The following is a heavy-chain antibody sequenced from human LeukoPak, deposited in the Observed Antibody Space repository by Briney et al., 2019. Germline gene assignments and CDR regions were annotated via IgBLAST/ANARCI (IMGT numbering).Heavy chain of an antibody. CDR2: IYYGGST. D-gene: IGHD1-1*01. V-gene: IGHV4-39*01. Sequence: SETLSLTCTVSGGSISSSSYYWGWIRQPPGKGLEWIGSIYYGGSTYYNPSLKSRVTISVDTSKNQFSLKLSSVTAADTAVYYCARGCTSLLGWFDPWGQGTLVPVSS. J-gene: IGHJ5*02. CDR3: ARGCTSLLGWFDP. CDR1: GGSISSSSYY.